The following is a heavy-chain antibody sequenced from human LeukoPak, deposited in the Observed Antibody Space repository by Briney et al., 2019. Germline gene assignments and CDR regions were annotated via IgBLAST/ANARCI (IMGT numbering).Heavy chain of an antibody. CDR3: ARVSGLGMNEYYQH. V-gene: IGHV3-74*01. J-gene: IGHJ1*01. CDR2: INNEGTTI. CDR1: GFTFSSYA. D-gene: IGHD3-10*01. Sequence: GGSLRLSCAASGFTFSSYAMRWVRQAPGKGLVWVSRINNEGTTISYADSVKGRFTISRDNAKNTLYLQMNSLRAEDTAVYYCARVSGLGMNEYYQHWGQGTLVTVAS.